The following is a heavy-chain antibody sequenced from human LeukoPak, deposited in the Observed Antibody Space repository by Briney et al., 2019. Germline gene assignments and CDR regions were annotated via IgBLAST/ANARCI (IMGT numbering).Heavy chain of an antibody. V-gene: IGHV3-23*01. J-gene: IGHJ4*02. Sequence: GGSLRLSCAGSGFTFSSYAMSWVRQAPGKGLEWVSAISGSGGSTYYADSVKGRFTISRDNSKNTLYLQMNSLRAEDTAVYYCAKDRGSERGASVYWGQGTLVTVSS. CDR2: ISGSGGST. D-gene: IGHD1-26*01. CDR3: AKDRGSERGASVY. CDR1: GFTFSSYA.